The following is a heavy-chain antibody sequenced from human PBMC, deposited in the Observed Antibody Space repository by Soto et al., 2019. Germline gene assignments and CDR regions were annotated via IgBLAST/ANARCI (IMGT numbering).Heavy chain of an antibody. CDR1: GFTFSSYA. Sequence: GGSLRLSCAASGFTFSSYAMSWVRQAPGKGLEWVSVISGSGGNTYCADSVKGRFTISRDNSKNTLYLQMNSLRAEDTAVYYCAKDVGDMTTTTNNYFDYWGQGTLVTVSS. J-gene: IGHJ4*02. CDR3: AKDVGDMTTTTNNYFDY. D-gene: IGHD4-17*01. CDR2: ISGSGGNT. V-gene: IGHV3-23*01.